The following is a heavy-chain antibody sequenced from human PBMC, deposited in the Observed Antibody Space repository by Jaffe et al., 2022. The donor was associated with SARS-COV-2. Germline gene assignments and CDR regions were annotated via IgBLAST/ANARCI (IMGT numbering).Heavy chain of an antibody. CDR1: GFTFSSYS. D-gene: IGHD2-8*01. J-gene: IGHJ3*02. CDR2: ISSSSSYI. Sequence: EVQLVESGGGLVKPGGSLRLSCAASGFTFSSYSMNWVRQAPGKGLEWVSSISSSSSYIYYADSVKGRFTISRDNAKNSLYLQMNSLRAEDTAVYYCAGPNRAFDAFDIWGQGTMVTVSS. V-gene: IGHV3-21*01. CDR3: AGPNRAFDAFDI.